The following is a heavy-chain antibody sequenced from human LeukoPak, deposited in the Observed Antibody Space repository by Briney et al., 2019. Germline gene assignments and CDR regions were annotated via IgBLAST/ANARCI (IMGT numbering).Heavy chain of an antibody. D-gene: IGHD5-12*01. CDR3: ARGVYSGYDYVSDYFDY. CDR1: GFTFSSYFW. J-gene: IGHJ4*02. CDR2: IKSDGSSS. Sequence: GGSLRLSCAASGFTFSSYFWMHWVRQAPGKGLVWVSRIKSDGSSSTYADSVKGRFTISRDNAKNSLYLQMNTLRAEDTAVYYCARGVYSGYDYVSDYFDYWGQGTLVTVSS. V-gene: IGHV3-74*01.